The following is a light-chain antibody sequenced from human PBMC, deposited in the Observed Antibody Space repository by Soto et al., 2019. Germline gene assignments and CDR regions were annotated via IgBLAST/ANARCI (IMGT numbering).Light chain of an antibody. CDR3: KQYNDWPLT. J-gene: IGKJ4*01. CDR1: QSVGSN. CDR2: GAY. Sequence: EIVLTQSPGTLSLSPGERVTLSCRARQSVGSNLAWYQQKPGQAPRLLIYGAYTRATGIQARFSGSGSGTDFTLTIRSLQSEDFAVYYCKQYNDWPLTFGGGTKVDIK. V-gene: IGKV3-15*01.